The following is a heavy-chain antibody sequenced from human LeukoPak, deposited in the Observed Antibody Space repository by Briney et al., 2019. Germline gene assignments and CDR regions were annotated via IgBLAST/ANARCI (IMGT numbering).Heavy chain of an antibody. Sequence: GGSLRLSCAASGFTFSSYGMHWVRQAPGKGLEWVAVISYDGSNKYYADSVKGRFTISRDNSKNTLYLQMNSLRAEDTAVYYCAGVQQQLDAFDYWGQGTLVTVSS. CDR3: AGVQQQLDAFDY. V-gene: IGHV3-30*19. D-gene: IGHD6-13*01. CDR2: ISYDGSNK. J-gene: IGHJ4*02. CDR1: GFTFSSYG.